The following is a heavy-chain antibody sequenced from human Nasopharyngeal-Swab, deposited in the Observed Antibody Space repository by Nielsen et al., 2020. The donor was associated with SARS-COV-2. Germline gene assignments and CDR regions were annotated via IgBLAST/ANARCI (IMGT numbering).Heavy chain of an antibody. D-gene: IGHD5-24*01. CDR1: GYSMNSGYY. Sequence: SQTLSLTCAVSGYSMNSGYYWGWIRQPPGKGLERIGSIYHSGSTYYNPSLKSRVTLSIDTSKNQFSLKLSSVTAADTAVYYCARAVEMAAILDYWGQGTLVTVSS. CDR2: IYHSGST. V-gene: IGHV4-38-2*01. J-gene: IGHJ4*02. CDR3: ARAVEMAAILDY.